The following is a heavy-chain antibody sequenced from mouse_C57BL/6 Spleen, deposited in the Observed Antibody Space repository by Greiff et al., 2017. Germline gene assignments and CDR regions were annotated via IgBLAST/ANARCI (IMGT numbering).Heavy chain of an antibody. Sequence: EVMLVESGGGLVQPKGSLKLSCAASGFSFNTYAMHWVRQAPGKGLEWVACIRSKSNNYATYYADSVKDRFTISRDDTESMLYLQMNNLKTEDTAMYDCVRGGLLDAMDYWCQGTSVTFSS. CDR3: VRGGLLDAMDY. D-gene: IGHD3-3*01. CDR1: GFSFNTYA. J-gene: IGHJ4*01. V-gene: IGHV10-1*01. CDR2: IRSKSNNYAT.